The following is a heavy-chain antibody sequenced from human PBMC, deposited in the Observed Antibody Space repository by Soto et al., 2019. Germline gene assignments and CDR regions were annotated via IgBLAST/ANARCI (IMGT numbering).Heavy chain of an antibody. Sequence: SETLSLTCAVSGGSIRSGGYSWSWIRQPPVKGLEWIGYIYYSGSTYYTPSLKSRVTISVDTSKNHFSLKLSSVTAADTAVYYCARLFHSDSSGYYSAGYGHAEYFQHWGQGTLVTGSS. D-gene: IGHD3-22*01. V-gene: IGHV4-30-2*05. J-gene: IGHJ1*01. CDR3: ARLFHSDSSGYYSAGYGHAEYFQH. CDR1: GGSIRSGGYS. CDR2: IYYSGST.